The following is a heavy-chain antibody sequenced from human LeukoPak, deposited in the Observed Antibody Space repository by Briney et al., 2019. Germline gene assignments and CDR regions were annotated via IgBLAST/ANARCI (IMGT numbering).Heavy chain of an antibody. CDR1: GFTFSSYA. CDR2: ISYDGSNK. J-gene: IGHJ6*02. D-gene: IGHD6-13*01. V-gene: IGHV3-30-3*01. Sequence: PGGSLRLSCAASGFTFSSYAMHWVRQAPGKGLEWVAVISYDGSNKYYADSVKGRFTISRDNSKNTLYLQMNSLRAEDTAVYYCARDYSSSWYPYYYGMDVRGQGTTVTVSS. CDR3: ARDYSSSWYPYYYGMDV.